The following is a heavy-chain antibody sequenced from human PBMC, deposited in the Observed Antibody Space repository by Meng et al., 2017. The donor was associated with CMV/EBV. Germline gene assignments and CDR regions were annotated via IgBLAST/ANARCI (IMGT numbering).Heavy chain of an antibody. D-gene: IGHD4-17*01. V-gene: IGHV3-7*02. CDR2: IKNDGSER. CDR1: GLPISNYW. CDR3: RLGHYSQD. J-gene: IGHJ4*02. Sequence: LGGSGGGLVQPRGSRRSSCAASGLPISNYWMGSVRQAPGKGLEWVADIKNDGSERYYVDSVKGRFSISRDNADNSLYLQMNNLRAEDTAVYYCRLGHYSQDWGQGTLVTVSS.